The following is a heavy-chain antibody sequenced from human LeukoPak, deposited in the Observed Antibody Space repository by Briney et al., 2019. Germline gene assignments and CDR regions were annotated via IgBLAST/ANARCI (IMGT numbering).Heavy chain of an antibody. D-gene: IGHD1-14*01. Sequence: PSETLSLTCAVSGYSISSGYYWSWIRQPPGKGLEWIGYIYYSGSTYYNPSLKSRVTISVDTSKNQFSLKLSSVTAADTAVYYCARAQNRDAFDIWGQGTMVTVSS. CDR3: ARAQNRDAFDI. J-gene: IGHJ3*02. CDR2: IYYSGST. CDR1: GYSISSGYY. V-gene: IGHV4-30-4*08.